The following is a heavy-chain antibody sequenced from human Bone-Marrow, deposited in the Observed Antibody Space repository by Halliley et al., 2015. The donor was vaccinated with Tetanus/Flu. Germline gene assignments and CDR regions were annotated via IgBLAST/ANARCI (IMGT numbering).Heavy chain of an antibody. V-gene: IGHV4-4*01. CDR2: IYHSGKA. J-gene: IGHJ4*02. CDR1: GASVTGSTW. CDR3: AREDPRLLDY. Sequence: TLSLTCTVSGASVTGSTWWVWLRQPPGMGLEWIGEIYHSGKANYNPSLNRRVSMSLDTSKNQFSLRLTSLTAADTAVYFCAREDPRLLDYWGQGTLVTVSS.